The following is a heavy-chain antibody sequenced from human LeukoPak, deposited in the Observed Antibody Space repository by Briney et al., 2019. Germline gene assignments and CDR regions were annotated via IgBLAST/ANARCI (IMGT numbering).Heavy chain of an antibody. Sequence: GGSLRLSCEPSGFTFSNSWMSWVRQAPGKGLEWVANINQHGNETYYVDSVKGRFTISRDNAKNSLYLQMDRLRAEDAALYYCARDYGDFWGQGTVVTVSS. CDR3: ARDYGDF. V-gene: IGHV3-7*01. D-gene: IGHD3-10*01. CDR1: GFTFSNSW. CDR2: INQHGNET. J-gene: IGHJ4*02.